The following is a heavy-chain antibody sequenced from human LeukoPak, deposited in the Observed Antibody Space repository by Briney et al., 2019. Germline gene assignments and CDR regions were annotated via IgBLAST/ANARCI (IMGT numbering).Heavy chain of an antibody. CDR2: VTGTGGNT. Sequence: GGSLRLSCEGSGFTFDSYAMSWVRRSPGKGLEWVSAVTGTGGNTYHADSVKDRFTISRDNSKNTVYLQMNSLRAEDTAIYYCAKVHGSGSYRFDFWGQGTLVTVSS. J-gene: IGHJ4*02. CDR3: AKVHGSGSYRFDF. CDR1: GFTFDSYA. V-gene: IGHV3-23*01. D-gene: IGHD3-10*01.